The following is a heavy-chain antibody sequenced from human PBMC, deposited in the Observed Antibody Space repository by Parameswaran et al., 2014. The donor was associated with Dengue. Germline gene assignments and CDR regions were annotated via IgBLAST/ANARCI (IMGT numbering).Heavy chain of an antibody. CDR3: ARGTEDCTRGGNVCLGFYSYYYYMDV. D-gene: IGHD5/OR15-5a*01. Sequence: WVRQAPGQGLEWMAWINGYNGVTNYAHNFQGRVTVTTDSSTKTVYMELRGLTPDDSAVYYCARGTEDCTRGGNVCLGFYSYYYYMDVWGKGTTVTVSS. CDR2: INGYNGVT. V-gene: IGHV1-18*01. J-gene: IGHJ6*03.